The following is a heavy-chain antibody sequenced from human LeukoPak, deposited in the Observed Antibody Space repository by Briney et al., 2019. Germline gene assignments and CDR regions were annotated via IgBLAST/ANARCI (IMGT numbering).Heavy chain of an antibody. D-gene: IGHD3-3*01. V-gene: IGHV3-30-3*01. Sequence: GGSLRLSCAASGFTFSSYAMHWVRQAPGKGLEWVAVVSYDGSNKYYADSVKGRFTISRDNSKNTLYLQMNSLRAEDTAVYYCARGDFGAGFDYWGQGTRVTVSS. CDR2: VSYDGSNK. CDR1: GFTFSSYA. J-gene: IGHJ4*02. CDR3: ARGDFGAGFDY.